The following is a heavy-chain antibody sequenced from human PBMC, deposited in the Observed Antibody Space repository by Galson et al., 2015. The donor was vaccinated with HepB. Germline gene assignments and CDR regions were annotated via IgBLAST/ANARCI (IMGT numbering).Heavy chain of an antibody. CDR1: GFIFNNYG. Sequence: SLRLSCAASGFIFNNYGMHWVRQAPGKGLEWVAVVRYDGTKSYYADSVRGRFTISKETSKNMLYLQMNSLRAEDTAVYYCARARYCSSTNCYAGAYYYGVDVWGQGTTVTVSS. CDR3: ARARYCSSTNCYAGAYYYGVDV. CDR2: VRYDGTKS. J-gene: IGHJ6*02. D-gene: IGHD2-2*01. V-gene: IGHV3-33*01.